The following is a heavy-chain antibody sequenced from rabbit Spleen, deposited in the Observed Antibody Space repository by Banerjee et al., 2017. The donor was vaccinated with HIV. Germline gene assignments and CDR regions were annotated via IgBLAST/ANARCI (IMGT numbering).Heavy chain of an antibody. D-gene: IGHD7-1*01. V-gene: IGHV1S45*01. CDR1: GFSFSNKAV. CDR3: ARDSYAGYIPYGYGFNL. CDR2: ISGYSGIT. J-gene: IGHJ4*01. Sequence: QEHLVESGGGLVKPEGSLTLSCTASGFSFSNKAVMCWVRQAPGKGLEWIACISGYSGITHYASWAKGRFTISKTSSTTVTLQMTSLTVADTATYFCARDSYAGYIPYGYGFNLWGPGTLVTVS.